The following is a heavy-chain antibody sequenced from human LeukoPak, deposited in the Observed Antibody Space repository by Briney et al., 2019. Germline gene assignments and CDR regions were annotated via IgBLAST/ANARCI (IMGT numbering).Heavy chain of an antibody. CDR2: INSDGSST. D-gene: IGHD2-2*02. V-gene: IGHV3-74*01. J-gene: IGHJ5*02. CDR1: GFTFSSYW. CDR3: ARDLWAVPAAILYNWFDP. Sequence: PGGSLRLSCAASGFTFSSYWMHWVRQAPGKGLVWDSRINSDGSSTSYADSVKGRFTISRDNAKNTLYLQMNSLRAEDTAVYYCARDLWAVPAAILYNWFDPWGQGTLVTVSS.